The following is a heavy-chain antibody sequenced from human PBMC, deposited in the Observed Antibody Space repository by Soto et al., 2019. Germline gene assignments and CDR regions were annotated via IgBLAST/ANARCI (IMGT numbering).Heavy chain of an antibody. V-gene: IGHV3-23*01. J-gene: IGHJ4*02. Sequence: GGSLRLSCAASGFTFGNRPMTWVRQAPGKGLEWVSTINDNGANTHYADSVEGRFTISRDNSKSTLDLQMNSLRAEDTAIYYCVYWVSAHFDYWGRGTLVTVSS. CDR3: VYWVSAHFDY. D-gene: IGHD2-8*01. CDR2: INDNGANT. CDR1: GFTFGNRP.